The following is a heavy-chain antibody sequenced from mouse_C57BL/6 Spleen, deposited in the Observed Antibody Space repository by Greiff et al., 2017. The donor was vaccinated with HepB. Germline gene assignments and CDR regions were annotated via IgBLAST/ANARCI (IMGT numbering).Heavy chain of an antibody. Sequence: VKLEESGPGLVQPSQSLSITRTVSGFSLTSYGVHWVRQSPGKGLEWLGVIWSGGSTDYNAAFISRLSISKDNSKSQVFFKMNSLQADDTAIYYCARNSIHYYGSSLWYFDVWGTGTTVTVSS. CDR3: ARNSIHYYGSSLWYFDV. D-gene: IGHD1-1*01. J-gene: IGHJ1*03. V-gene: IGHV2-2*01. CDR2: IWSGGST. CDR1: GFSLTSYG.